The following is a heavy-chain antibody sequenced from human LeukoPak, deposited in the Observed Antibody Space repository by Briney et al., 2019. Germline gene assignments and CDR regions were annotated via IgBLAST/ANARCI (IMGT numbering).Heavy chain of an antibody. V-gene: IGHV5-51*01. D-gene: IGHD2-15*01. CDR3: ARQEYCSGGSCYTWFDP. CDR1: GYSINNYW. CDR2: IYPGDSDI. Sequence: GESLKISCKGSGYSINNYWIAWVRQMPGKGLEWMGIIYPGDSDIRYSPSFQGQVTISADKSISTAYLQWSSLKASDTAMYYCARQEYCSGGSCYTWFDPWGQGTLVTVSS. J-gene: IGHJ5*02.